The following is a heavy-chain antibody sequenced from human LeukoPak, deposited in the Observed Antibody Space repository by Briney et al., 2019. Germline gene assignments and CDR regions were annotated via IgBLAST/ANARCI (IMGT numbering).Heavy chain of an antibody. CDR2: IKQDGSEK. D-gene: IGHD2-2*01. J-gene: IGHJ6*02. CDR3: GRYQHYYYGMDV. CDR1: GFTFSSYW. Sequence: GGSLRLSCAASGFTFSSYWMSWVRQAPGKGLEWVANIKQDGSEKYYVDSVKGRFTISRDNAKNSLYLHMNSLRDKDTAVYYCGRYQHYYYGMDVWGQGTTVTVSS. V-gene: IGHV3-7*04.